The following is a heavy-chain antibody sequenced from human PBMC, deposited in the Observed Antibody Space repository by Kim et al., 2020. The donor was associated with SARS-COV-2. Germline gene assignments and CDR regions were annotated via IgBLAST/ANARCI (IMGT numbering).Heavy chain of an antibody. J-gene: IGHJ5*02. CDR2: INGDGRSI. Sequence: GGSLRLSCAASGFTFTAYSMHWVRQAPGKGLVWVSRINGDGRSITYADSVKGRFTISKDEAETTLYLQMNSLRAEDTGVYYCARARFDPWGQGTLVTVSS. CDR1: GFTFTAYS. CDR3: ARARFDP. V-gene: IGHV3-74*03.